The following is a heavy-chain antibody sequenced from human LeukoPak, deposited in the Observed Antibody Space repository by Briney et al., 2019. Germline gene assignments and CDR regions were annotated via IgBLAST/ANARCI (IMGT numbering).Heavy chain of an antibody. CDR1: GGSISSYY. J-gene: IGHJ4*02. V-gene: IGHV4-4*07. CDR2: IYTSVST. Sequence: TSETLSLTCTVSGGSISSYYRSWIRQPAGKGLEWIGRIYTSVSTNYNPSLKSRVTMSVDTSKNQFSLKLSSVTAADTAVYYCARGGEIFGELDYWGQGTLVTVSS. D-gene: IGHD3-3*01. CDR3: ARGGEIFGELDY.